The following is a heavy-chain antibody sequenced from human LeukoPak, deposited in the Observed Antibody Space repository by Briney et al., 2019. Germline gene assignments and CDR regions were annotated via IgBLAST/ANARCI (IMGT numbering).Heavy chain of an antibody. V-gene: IGHV1-2*02. CDR1: GYTFTGYY. D-gene: IGHD6-6*01. CDR2: INPNSGGT. J-gene: IGHJ6*03. Sequence: ASVKVSCKASGYTFTGYYMHWVRQAPGQGFEWMGWINPNSGGTNYAQKFQGRVTMTRDTSISTAYMELSRLRSDDTAVYYCARRMGSSTGYYYYYYYMDVWGKGTTVTVSS. CDR3: ARRMGSSTGYYYYYYYMDV.